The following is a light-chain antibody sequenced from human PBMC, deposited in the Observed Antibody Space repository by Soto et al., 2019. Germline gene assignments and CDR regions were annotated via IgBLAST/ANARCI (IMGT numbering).Light chain of an antibody. CDR2: DAS. J-gene: IGKJ2*01. CDR3: QQYSNLPPNT. CDR1: QRINDNY. Sequence: ETVLTQSPATLSLSPGDRATLSCGASQRINDNYLAWYQQKPGLAPRLLIYDASTRAPGIPGRFSGSGSGADFTLTISRLEPEDFAVYYCQQYSNLPPNTFGQGTKLEIK. V-gene: IGKV3D-20*01.